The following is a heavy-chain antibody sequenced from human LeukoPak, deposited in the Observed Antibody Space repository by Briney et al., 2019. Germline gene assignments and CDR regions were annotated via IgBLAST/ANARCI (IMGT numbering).Heavy chain of an antibody. D-gene: IGHD6-13*01. CDR3: ARGPQYSSSWYDY. Sequence: SETLSLTCTVSGGSISSYYWSWIRQPPGKGLEWIGYIYYSGSTNYNPSLKSRVTISVDTSKNQFSLKLSSVTAADTAMYYCARGPQYSSSWYDYWGQGTLVTVSS. CDR1: GGSISSYY. V-gene: IGHV4-59*01. CDR2: IYYSGST. J-gene: IGHJ4*02.